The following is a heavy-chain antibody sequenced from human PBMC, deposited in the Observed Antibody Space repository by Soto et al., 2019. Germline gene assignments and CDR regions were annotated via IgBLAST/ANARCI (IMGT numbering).Heavy chain of an antibody. J-gene: IGHJ4*02. Sequence: PGGSLRLSCAASGFTFSSYAMSWVRQAPGKGLEWVSAISGSGGSTYYADSVKGRFTISRDNSKNTLYLQMNSLRAEDTAVYYCAKDSSSLHYYDSSGSGYWGQGTLVTVSS. V-gene: IGHV3-23*01. CDR3: AKDSSSLHYYDSSGSGY. CDR1: GFTFSSYA. D-gene: IGHD3-22*01. CDR2: ISGSGGST.